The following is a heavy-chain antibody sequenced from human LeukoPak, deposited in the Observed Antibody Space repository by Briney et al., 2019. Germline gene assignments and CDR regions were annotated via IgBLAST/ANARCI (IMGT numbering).Heavy chain of an antibody. CDR2: ISGSGGST. J-gene: IGHJ4*02. CDR1: GFTFSSYA. CDR3: VKDLPYHSYYFDY. Sequence: GGSLRLSCAASGFTFSSYAMSWVRQAPGKGLEWVSAISGSGGSTYYADSVEGRFTISRDNSKNTLYLQMNSLRAEDTAVYYCVKDLPYHSYYFDYWGQGTLVTVSS. D-gene: IGHD1-14*01. V-gene: IGHV3-23*01.